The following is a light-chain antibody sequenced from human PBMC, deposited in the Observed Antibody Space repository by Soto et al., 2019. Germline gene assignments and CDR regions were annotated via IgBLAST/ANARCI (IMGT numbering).Light chain of an antibody. CDR1: SSNIGSDY. J-gene: IGLJ2*01. CDR3: AAWDKSLGGGV. Sequence: QSVLTQPPSVSAAPGQSVTISCSGSSSNIGSDYVSWYQQLPGTAPKLLIYENNKRPSGIPDRFSGSKSGTSATLGITGLQTGDEAVYYCAAWDKSLGGGVFGGGTKLTVL. CDR2: ENN. V-gene: IGLV1-51*02.